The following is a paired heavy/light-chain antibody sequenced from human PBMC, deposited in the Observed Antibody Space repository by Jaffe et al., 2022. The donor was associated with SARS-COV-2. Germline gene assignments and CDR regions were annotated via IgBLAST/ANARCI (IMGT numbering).Light chain of an antibody. Sequence: QSALTQPRSVSGSPGQSVTISCTGTSSDVGGYGYVSWYQHHPGKAPRLIIYDVNVRPSGVPNRFAGSKYGNTASLTISDLQADDDADYYCCSYAGRSTIVVFGGGTKVTVL. CDR1: SSDVGGYGY. V-gene: IGLV2-11*01. J-gene: IGLJ3*02. CDR3: CSYAGRSTIVV. CDR2: DVN.
Heavy chain of an antibody. J-gene: IGHJ3*01. CDR1: GGTFNTWP. CDR3: SRDKGGWTGFDV. Sequence: QIHLEQSGAEVRKIGSSVKVSCKASGGTFNTWPLSWVRQAPGQGLEWMGGIVPAFGTANYAKKFEDRVTITADASTNTLHMELTSLTSDDTAVYYCSRDKGGWTGFDVWGQGTTVTV. D-gene: IGHD3-16*01. V-gene: IGHV1-69*01. CDR2: IVPAFGTA.